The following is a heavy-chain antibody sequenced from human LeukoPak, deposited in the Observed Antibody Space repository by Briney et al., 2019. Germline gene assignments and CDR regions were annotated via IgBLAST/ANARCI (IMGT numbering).Heavy chain of an antibody. J-gene: IGHJ4*02. Sequence: ASVTVSCKASGYTFTGYYMHWVRQAPGQGLEWMGWINPNSGGTNYAQKFQGRVTMTRDTSISTAYMELSRLRSDDTAVYYCARDADFWSGPSYYFDYWGQGTLVTVSS. V-gene: IGHV1-2*02. CDR3: ARDADFWSGPSYYFDY. D-gene: IGHD3-3*01. CDR2: INPNSGGT. CDR1: GYTFTGYY.